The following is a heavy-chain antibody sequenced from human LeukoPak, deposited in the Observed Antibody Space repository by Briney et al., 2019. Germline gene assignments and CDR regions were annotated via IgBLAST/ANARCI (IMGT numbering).Heavy chain of an antibody. CDR2: ISGSGGST. V-gene: IGHV3-23*01. J-gene: IGHJ4*02. D-gene: IGHD3-22*01. Sequence: GGSLRLSCAASGFTFSSYAMSWVRQAPGKGLEWVSAISGSGGSTYYADSVKGRFTISRDNSKNTLYLQMNSLRAEDTAVYYCARTRPDYDSSGADYWGQGTLVTVSS. CDR1: GFTFSSYA. CDR3: ARTRPDYDSSGADY.